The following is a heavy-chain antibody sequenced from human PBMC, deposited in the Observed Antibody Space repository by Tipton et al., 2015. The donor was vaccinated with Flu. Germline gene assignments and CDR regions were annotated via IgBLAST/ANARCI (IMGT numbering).Heavy chain of an antibody. D-gene: IGHD3-10*01. J-gene: IGHJ4*02. CDR3: ARDSVNFPRVLDY. CDR1: AGSLSSYY. Sequence: LRLSCTVSAGSLSSYYWNWIRQPPGKGLEWIGYIYYTGNTDYNPSLKSRVTMSLDTSKTRFSLKLTSVTAADTAVYYCARDSVNFPRVLDYWGQGALVTVSS. CDR2: IYYTGNT. V-gene: IGHV4-59*01.